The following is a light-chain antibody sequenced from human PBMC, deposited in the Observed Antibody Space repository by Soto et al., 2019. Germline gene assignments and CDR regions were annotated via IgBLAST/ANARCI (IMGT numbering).Light chain of an antibody. V-gene: IGKV2-30*01. J-gene: IGKJ1*01. CDR1: QSLEYSDGNTY. CDR3: MQGTHWPPWT. Sequence: DVVMTQSPLSLPVTLGQPASISCKSSQSLEYSDGNTYLNWFQQRPGQSPRRLIYKVSNRDSGVPDRFSGSGSGTDFTLRISRVEAEDVGVYYCMQGTHWPPWTFGQGTKVEI. CDR2: KVS.